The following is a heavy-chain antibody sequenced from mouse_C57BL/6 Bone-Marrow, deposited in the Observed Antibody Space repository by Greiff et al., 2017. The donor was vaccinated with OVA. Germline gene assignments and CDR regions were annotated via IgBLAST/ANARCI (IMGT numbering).Heavy chain of an antibody. D-gene: IGHD1-1*01. Sequence: EVKLQESGAELVRPGASVKLSCTASGFNIKDYYMHWVKQRPEQGLEWIGRIDPEDCDTEYAPKFQGKATMTADTSSNTAYLQLSSLTSEDTAVYYCTTRGDSFTTVVPAYAMDYWGQGTSVTVSS. CDR2: IDPEDCDT. CDR1: GFNIKDYY. CDR3: TTRGDSFTTVVPAYAMDY. J-gene: IGHJ4*01. V-gene: IGHV14-1*01.